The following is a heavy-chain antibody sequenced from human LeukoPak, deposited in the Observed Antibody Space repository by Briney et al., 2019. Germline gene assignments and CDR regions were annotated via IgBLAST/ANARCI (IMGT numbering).Heavy chain of an antibody. Sequence: SQTLSLTCAVSGDSVSSSSAVWNWIRQSPSRGLEWLGRTYYRSKWHNEYAESVRSRISITSDTSKNQFSLQLNSVTPEDTAEYFCAGTTDYSSFLAFWGQGTLVTVSS. D-gene: IGHD4-11*01. CDR1: GDSVSSSSAV. CDR3: AGTTDYSSFLAF. CDR2: TYYRSKWHN. J-gene: IGHJ4*02. V-gene: IGHV6-1*01.